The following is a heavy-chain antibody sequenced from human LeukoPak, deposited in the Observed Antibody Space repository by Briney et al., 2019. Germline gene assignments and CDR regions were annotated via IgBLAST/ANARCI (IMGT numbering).Heavy chain of an antibody. J-gene: IGHJ1*01. V-gene: IGHV3-53*01. CDR1: GFTVSSNY. CDR3: AMYSSANAREFQG. Sequence: GGSLRLSCAVSGFTVSSNYMSWVRQAPGKGLEWVSVLYNGGNTYYADSVKGRFTISRDNAKNSLYLQMNSLRAEDTAVYYCAMYSSANAREFQGWGQGTLVTVSS. CDR2: LYNGGNT. D-gene: IGHD3-22*01.